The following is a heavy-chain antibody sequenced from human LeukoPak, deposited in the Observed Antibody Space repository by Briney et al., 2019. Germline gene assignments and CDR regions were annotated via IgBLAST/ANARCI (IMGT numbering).Heavy chain of an antibody. V-gene: IGHV3-72*01. CDR3: VRVCTSTACVDY. CDR2: TRNKANSYTT. J-gene: IGHJ4*02. D-gene: IGHD2-2*01. Sequence: RGSLRLSCAASGFTLSDHYMDWVRQAPEKGLEWVGRTRNKANSYTTEYAASVKGRFSISRDDSQNSLYLQMNSLKIEDTAVYYCVRVCTSTACVDYWGQGTLVTVSS. CDR1: GFTLSDHY.